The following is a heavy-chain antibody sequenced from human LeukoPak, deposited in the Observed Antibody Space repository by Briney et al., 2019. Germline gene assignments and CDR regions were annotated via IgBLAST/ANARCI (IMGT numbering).Heavy chain of an antibody. D-gene: IGHD3-3*01. CDR2: VYYTGST. V-gene: IGHV4-39*02. Sequence: SETLSLTCTVSSGSISSRSYYWGWIRQPPGKGLEWIGSVYYTGSTYYNPSLRSRLTILVDSSKNHFSLNLTSVTAADTAVYYCARVRHDPLEYGYYMDVWGKGTTVTVSS. J-gene: IGHJ6*03. CDR3: ARVRHDPLEYGYYMDV. CDR1: SGSISSRSYY.